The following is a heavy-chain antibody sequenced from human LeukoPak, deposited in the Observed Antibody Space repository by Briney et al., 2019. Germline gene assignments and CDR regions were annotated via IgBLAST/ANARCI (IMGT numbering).Heavy chain of an antibody. J-gene: IGHJ4*02. Sequence: PGGSLRLSCAASGFTFSTYGVHWARQAPGKGLEWVAVIWYDGSSKYYADSVKGRFTISRDNSKNTVFLQMNSLRAEDTAVYYCARGITMIQGVTYYFDYWGQGTLVTVSS. D-gene: IGHD3-10*01. CDR1: GFTFSTYG. V-gene: IGHV3-33*01. CDR3: ARGITMIQGVTYYFDY. CDR2: IWYDGSSK.